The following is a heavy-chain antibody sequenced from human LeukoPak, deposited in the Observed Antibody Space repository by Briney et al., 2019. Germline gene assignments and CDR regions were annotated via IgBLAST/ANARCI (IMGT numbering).Heavy chain of an antibody. V-gene: IGHV3-48*01. CDR1: GFTFSNYS. J-gene: IGHJ6*03. Sequence: GGSLRLSCAASGFTFSNYSMNWVRQAPGKGLEWVSYISRSSTTIYYADSVKGRFTISRDNAKNSLYLQMNSLRADDTAVYYCSGTTVYYYYMDVWGKGTTVTISS. D-gene: IGHD4-17*01. CDR2: ISRSSTTI. CDR3: SGTTVYYYYMDV.